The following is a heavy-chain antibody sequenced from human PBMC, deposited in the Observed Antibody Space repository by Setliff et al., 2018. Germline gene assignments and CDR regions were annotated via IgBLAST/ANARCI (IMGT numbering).Heavy chain of an antibody. Sequence: GGSLRLSCAVSGFTPTEYAMDWVRQVPGRGLEWVAVNTRSDKLYADSVRGRFTISTDIAKNSLYLQLNSLRAEDTAVYYCARDAPYTNTWRYFDHWGQGTLVTVSS. D-gene: IGHD6-13*01. J-gene: IGHJ4*02. CDR3: ARDAPYTNTWRYFDH. V-gene: IGHV3-21*01. CDR1: GFTPTEYA. CDR2: NTRSDK.